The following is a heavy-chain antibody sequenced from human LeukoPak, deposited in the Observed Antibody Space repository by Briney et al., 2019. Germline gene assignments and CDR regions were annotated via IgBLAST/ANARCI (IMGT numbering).Heavy chain of an antibody. V-gene: IGHV3-74*01. CDR1: GFTFSSYW. Sequence: GGSLRLSCAASGFTFSSYWMNWVRQAPGKGLVWVSRIASDGSSTTYADSVKGRFSISRDNSKNTLFLQMHSLRAEDTAVYYCARGAIFVGGVGAQDYWGQGTLVTVSS. CDR3: ARGAIFVGGVGAQDY. D-gene: IGHD1-26*01. CDR2: IASDGSST. J-gene: IGHJ4*02.